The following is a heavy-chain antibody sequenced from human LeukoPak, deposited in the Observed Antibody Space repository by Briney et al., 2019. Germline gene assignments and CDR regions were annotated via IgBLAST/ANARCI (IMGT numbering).Heavy chain of an antibody. V-gene: IGHV4-39*07. J-gene: IGHJ3*02. Sequence: SETLSLTCTVSSGSISTSNYYWGWVRQPPGKALEWIGNIFYSGSTYYSPSLKSRVTISLDTSRNQFSLKLSSVTAADTAVYYCAREGGQLPTAGPPKVVVAGFDIWGQGTMVTVSS. CDR3: AREGGQLPTAGPPKVVVAGFDI. D-gene: IGHD2-15*01. CDR2: IFYSGST. CDR1: SGSISTSNYY.